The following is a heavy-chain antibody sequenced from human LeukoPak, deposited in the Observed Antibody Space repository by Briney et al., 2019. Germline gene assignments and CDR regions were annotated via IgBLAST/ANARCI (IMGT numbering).Heavy chain of an antibody. V-gene: IGHV3-30*04. CDR3: ARVEAAAGDPDDY. J-gene: IGHJ4*02. Sequence: PGGSLRLSCAASGFTFSSYAMHWVRQAPGKELEWVAVISYDGSNKYYADSVKGRFTISRDNSKNTLYLQMNSLRAEDTAVYYCARVEAAAGDPDDYWGQGTLVTVSS. D-gene: IGHD6-13*01. CDR1: GFTFSSYA. CDR2: ISYDGSNK.